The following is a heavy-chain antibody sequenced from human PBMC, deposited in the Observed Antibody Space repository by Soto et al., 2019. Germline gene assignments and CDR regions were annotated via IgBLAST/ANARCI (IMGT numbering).Heavy chain of an antibody. Sequence: QVQLQQWGAGLLKPSETLSLTCAVYGGSFSGYYWNWIRQPPGKGLEWIGEINHSGSTNYNPSLKSRVTISVDTSKNQFSRKLSSVTAADTAVYYCARVSGIYYYGMDVWGQGTTVTVSS. D-gene: IGHD3-10*01. CDR1: GGSFSGYY. V-gene: IGHV4-34*01. J-gene: IGHJ6*02. CDR3: ARVSGIYYYGMDV. CDR2: INHSGST.